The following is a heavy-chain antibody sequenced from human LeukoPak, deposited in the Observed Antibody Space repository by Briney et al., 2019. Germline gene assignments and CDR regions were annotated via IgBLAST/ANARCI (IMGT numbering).Heavy chain of an antibody. CDR1: GYTFTRYY. Sequence: ASVKVSCKASGYTFTRYYMHWVRQAPGQGLEWMGWINPNSGGTNYAQKFQGRVTMTRDTSISTAYMELSRLRSDDTAVYYCARDCSGGSCYYFDYWGQGTLVTVSS. D-gene: IGHD2-15*01. CDR3: ARDCSGGSCYYFDY. CDR2: INPNSGGT. V-gene: IGHV1-2*02. J-gene: IGHJ4*02.